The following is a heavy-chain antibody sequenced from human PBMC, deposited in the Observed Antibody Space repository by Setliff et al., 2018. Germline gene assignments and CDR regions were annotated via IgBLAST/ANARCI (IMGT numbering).Heavy chain of an antibody. CDR2: INPNSGGT. J-gene: IGHJ5*02. Sequence: ASVKVSCKASGYTFTGYYMHWVRQAPGQGLEWMGRINPNSGGTNYAQKFQGRVTMTRDTSISTAYMELSRLRSDDTAVYYCARVRSSSWLVVNWFDPWGQGTLVTASS. CDR3: ARVRSSSWLVVNWFDP. CDR1: GYTFTGYY. V-gene: IGHV1-2*06. D-gene: IGHD6-13*01.